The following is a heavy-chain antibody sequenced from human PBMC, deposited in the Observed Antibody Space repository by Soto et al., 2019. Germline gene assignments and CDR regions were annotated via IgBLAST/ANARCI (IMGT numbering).Heavy chain of an antibody. CDR1: AGSINSDESY. J-gene: IGHJ4*02. D-gene: IGHD6-6*01. CDR3: ARGQWADSSSSRYFDN. CDR2: VWHSGRA. V-gene: IGHV4-30-4*01. Sequence: SETLSLTCTVSAGSINSDESYWSRIRQTPGGGLEWIGYVWHSGRAYYKPSLAGRVSLSVDASKKQFSLRLRSVSAADTAVYYCARGQWADSSSSRYFDNWGQGTLVTVSS.